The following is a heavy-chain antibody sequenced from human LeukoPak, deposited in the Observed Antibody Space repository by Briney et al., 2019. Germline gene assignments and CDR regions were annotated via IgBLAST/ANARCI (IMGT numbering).Heavy chain of an antibody. CDR2: ISYDGSNK. CDR3: AKEREVYYDFWSGHYYYYGMTS. D-gene: IGHD3-3*01. Sequence: GRSLRLSCAASGFTFSSYGMHWVRQAPGKGLEWVAVISYDGSNKYYADSVKGRFTISRDNSKNTLYLQMNSLRAEDTAVYYCAKEREVYYDFWSGHYYYYGMTSGAKGPRSPSP. CDR1: GFTFSSYG. V-gene: IGHV3-30*18. J-gene: IGHJ6*02.